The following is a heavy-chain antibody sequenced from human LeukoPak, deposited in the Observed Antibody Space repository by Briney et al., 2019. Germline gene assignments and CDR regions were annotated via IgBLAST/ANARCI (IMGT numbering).Heavy chain of an antibody. CDR2: ISGSGGST. CDR1: GFTFSSYA. Sequence: GGSLRLSCAASGFTFSSYAMSWVRQAPGKGLEWVSAISGSGGSTYYADSVKGRFTISRDNSKNTLYLQMNSLRAEDTAVYYCAKDAPEIDSGSFLFGYWGQGTLVTVSS. J-gene: IGHJ4*02. CDR3: AKDAPEIDSGSFLFGY. V-gene: IGHV3-23*01. D-gene: IGHD1-26*01.